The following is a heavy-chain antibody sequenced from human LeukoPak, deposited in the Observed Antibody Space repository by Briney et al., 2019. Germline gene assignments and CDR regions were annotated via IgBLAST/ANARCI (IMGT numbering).Heavy chain of an antibody. Sequence: GGSLRLSCAASGFTFSSYAMSWVRQAPGKGLEWVSAISGSGGSTYYADSVKGRFTISRGNSKNTLYLQMNSLRAEDTAVYYCAKPTTVTTKKNWFDPWGQGTLVTVSS. CDR1: GFTFSSYA. D-gene: IGHD4-17*01. J-gene: IGHJ5*02. CDR3: AKPTTVTTKKNWFDP. CDR2: ISGSGGST. V-gene: IGHV3-23*01.